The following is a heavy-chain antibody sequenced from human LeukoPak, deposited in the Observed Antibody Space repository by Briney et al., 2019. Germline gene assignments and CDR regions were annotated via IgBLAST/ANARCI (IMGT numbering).Heavy chain of an antibody. CDR1: DGSISSYY. J-gene: IGHJ5*02. V-gene: IGHV4-59*01. Sequence: SETLSLTCTVSDGSISSYYWSWIRQPPGKGLEWIGYIHYSGSTNYNPSLRSRLTISLDTSKNQFSLKLSSVTAADTAVYYCARGRGGGGSSNNWLDPWGQGSLVIVSS. D-gene: IGHD2-15*01. CDR2: IHYSGST. CDR3: ARGRGGGGSSNNWLDP.